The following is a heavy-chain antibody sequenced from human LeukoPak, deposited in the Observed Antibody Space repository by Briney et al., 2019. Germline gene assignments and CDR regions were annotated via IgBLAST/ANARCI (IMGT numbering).Heavy chain of an antibody. V-gene: IGHV3-48*04. CDR2: ISSSSSTI. CDR1: GFTFSSYS. CDR3: ASGGSSSLLTFDY. Sequence: GGSLRLSCAASGFTFSSYSMNWVRQAPGKGLEWVSYISSSSSTIYYADSVKGRFTISRDNAKNSLYLQMNSLRAEDTAVYHCASGGSSSLLTFDYWGQGTLVTVSS. J-gene: IGHJ4*02. D-gene: IGHD2-15*01.